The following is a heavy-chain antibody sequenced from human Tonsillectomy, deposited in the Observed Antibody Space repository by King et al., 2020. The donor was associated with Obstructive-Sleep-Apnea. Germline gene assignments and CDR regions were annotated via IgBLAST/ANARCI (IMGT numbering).Heavy chain of an antibody. V-gene: IGHV3-15*01. Sequence: VQLVESGGGLVKPGGSLRLSCAASGFIFSNAWMSWVRQAPGKGLEWVGRIKSKTDGETTDYGAPVRGRFTISRDDSKNTVYLQMNSLEIEDTAVYYCTTGGGVIRFDPWGQGTLVTVSS. CDR2: IKSKTDGETT. CDR1: GFIFSNAW. CDR3: TTGGGVIRFDP. D-gene: IGHD3-16*01. J-gene: IGHJ5*02.